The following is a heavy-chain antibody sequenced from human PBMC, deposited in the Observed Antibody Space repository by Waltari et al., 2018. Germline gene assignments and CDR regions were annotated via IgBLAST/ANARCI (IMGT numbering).Heavy chain of an antibody. CDR2: LEPEDGQR. D-gene: IGHD3-10*01. Sequence: EVQLLQSRAEVQKPGTPAKISCKVSGDTFTDNYIHWIKQAPGKGLQWMGLLEPEDGQRVYEEKFQGWITMTADTSIHTAYMELTSLTSGDTAFYYCAASLGGGISASRPFHFWGQGTMVTVSS. J-gene: IGHJ3*01. CDR3: AASLGGGISASRPFHF. CDR1: GDTFTDNY. V-gene: IGHV1-69-2*01.